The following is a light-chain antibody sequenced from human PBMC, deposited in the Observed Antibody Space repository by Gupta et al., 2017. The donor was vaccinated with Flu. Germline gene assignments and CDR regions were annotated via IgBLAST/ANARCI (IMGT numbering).Light chain of an antibody. CDR1: SGSVSSDYR. V-gene: IGLV8-61*01. CDR2: STK. J-gene: IGLJ2*01. Sequence: TVVTLEPSFSVSPGGTVTLTCGLSSGSVSSDYRPSWYQQTPGQAPRTLIHSTKARASGVPDRFSGSILGNKAALTITGAQADDESDYYCVLSGGSGVVFGGGTKLTVL. CDR3: VLSGGSGVV.